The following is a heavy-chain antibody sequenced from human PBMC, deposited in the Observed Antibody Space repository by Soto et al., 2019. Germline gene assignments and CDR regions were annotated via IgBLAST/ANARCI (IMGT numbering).Heavy chain of an antibody. CDR1: GGSISSGGYS. CDR2: IYHSGTT. Sequence: QLQLQESGSGLVKPSQTLSLTCAVSGGSISSGGYSWSWIGQPPGKGLEWIGYIYHSGTTYYNPSLKSRVTISVDRSKNQFSLKLSSVTAADTAVYYCARAHYGDYGYGMDVWGQGTTVTVSS. CDR3: ARAHYGDYGYGMDV. J-gene: IGHJ6*02. D-gene: IGHD4-17*01. V-gene: IGHV4-30-2*01.